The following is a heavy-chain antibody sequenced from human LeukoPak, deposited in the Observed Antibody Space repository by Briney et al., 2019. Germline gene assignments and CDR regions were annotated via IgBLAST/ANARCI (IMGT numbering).Heavy chain of an antibody. J-gene: IGHJ4*02. CDR3: AKGELSSGYFDWSQDYFDY. V-gene: IGHV3-43*02. CDR1: GFTFDDYA. D-gene: IGHD3-9*01. CDR2: ISGDGGST. Sequence: GGSLRLSCAASGFTFDDYAMHWVRQAPGKGLEWVSLISGDGGSTYYADSVKGRFTISRDNSKNSLYLQMNSLRTEDTALYYCAKGELSSGYFDWSQDYFDYWGQGTLVTVSS.